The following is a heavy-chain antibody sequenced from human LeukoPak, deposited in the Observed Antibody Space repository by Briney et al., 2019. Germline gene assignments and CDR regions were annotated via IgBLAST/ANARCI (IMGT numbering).Heavy chain of an antibody. V-gene: IGHV3-23*01. D-gene: IGHD5-12*01. CDR3: ARNENSGWGYFGY. Sequence: GGSLRLSCAASRFTSNSYAMSWVRQAPGKGLEWVSVIGGSNGITFYVGSVKGRFTISRDNSKDTLYLQMNSLRAEDTAVYYCARNENSGWGYFGYWGQGTLVTVSS. CDR2: IGGSNGIT. CDR1: RFTSNSYA. J-gene: IGHJ4*02.